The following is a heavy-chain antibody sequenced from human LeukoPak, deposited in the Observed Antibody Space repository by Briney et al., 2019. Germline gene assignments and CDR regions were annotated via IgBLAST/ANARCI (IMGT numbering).Heavy chain of an antibody. CDR3: AKRGDGYFYYFDY. CDR1: GFTFSSYA. V-gene: IGHV3-23*01. J-gene: IGHJ4*02. D-gene: IGHD5-24*01. CDR2: ISGSGGST. Sequence: GGSLRLSCAASGFTFSSYAMNWVRQAPGKGLEWVSTISGSGGSTYYADSVKGRFTISRDKSKNTLYLQMNSLRAEDTAVYYCAKRGDGYFYYFDYWGQGTLVTVSS.